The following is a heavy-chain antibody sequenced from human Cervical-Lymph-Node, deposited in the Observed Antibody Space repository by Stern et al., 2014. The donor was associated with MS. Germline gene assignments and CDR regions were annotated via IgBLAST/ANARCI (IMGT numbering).Heavy chain of an antibody. J-gene: IGHJ3*02. V-gene: IGHV3-53*01. CDR1: GFTVINNY. CDR3: ARAIFGVNTATMAPDAFDT. D-gene: IGHD3-3*01. CDR2: IYSDGTT. Sequence: EVQLVESGGDLIQPGGSLRLSCAAPGFTVINNYMTWVRQAPGKGLEWVSLIYSDGTTFYAGSVKGRFTISRDSSKNKLFLQMNSLRAEDTAVYYCARAIFGVNTATMAPDAFDTWGQGTMVTVSS.